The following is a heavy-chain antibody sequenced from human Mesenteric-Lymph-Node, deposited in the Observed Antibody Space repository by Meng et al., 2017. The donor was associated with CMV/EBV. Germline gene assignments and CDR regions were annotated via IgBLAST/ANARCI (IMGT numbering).Heavy chain of an antibody. CDR1: GDSISSGSYY. CDR2: IYYNGNT. CDR3: ARTHYGSGSSHFDP. D-gene: IGHD3-10*01. J-gene: IGHJ5*02. V-gene: IGHV4-39*07. Sequence: SETLSLTCTVSGDSISSGSYYWAWIRQPPGKGLEWIGHIYYNGNTYYNPSLRSRVTISVDTSKIQFSLNLNSVTAADTAVYYCARTHYGSGSSHFDPWGQGTPVTVSS.